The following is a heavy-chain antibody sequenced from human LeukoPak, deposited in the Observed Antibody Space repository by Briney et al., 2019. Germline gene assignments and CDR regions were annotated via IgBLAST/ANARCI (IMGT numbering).Heavy chain of an antibody. D-gene: IGHD3-10*01. CDR1: GFTLRSYV. CDR2: ISGSGDST. V-gene: IGHV3-23*01. J-gene: IGHJ3*02. CDR3: ARDRGGRLMGDAFDI. Sequence: AGGSLRLSCVASGFTLRSYVMNWVRQTPGKGLEWVSSISGSGDSTFYADSVKGRFTISRDNSKNTLYLQMNSLRAEDTAVYYCARDRGGRLMGDAFDIWGQGTMVTVSS.